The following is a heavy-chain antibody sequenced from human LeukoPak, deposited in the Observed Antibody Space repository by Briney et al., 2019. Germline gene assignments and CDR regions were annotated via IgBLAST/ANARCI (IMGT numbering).Heavy chain of an antibody. CDR1: GFTVSSNY. CDR3: ARGTDYYDSSGYNDYFDY. J-gene: IGHJ4*02. Sequence: GGSLRLSCAASGFTVSSNYMSWVRQAPGKGLEWVSVIYSGGSTYYADSVKGRFTISRDNSKNTLYLQMNSLRAEDTAVYYCARGTDYYDSSGYNDYFDYWGQGTLVTVSS. V-gene: IGHV3-66*01. CDR2: IYSGGST. D-gene: IGHD3-22*01.